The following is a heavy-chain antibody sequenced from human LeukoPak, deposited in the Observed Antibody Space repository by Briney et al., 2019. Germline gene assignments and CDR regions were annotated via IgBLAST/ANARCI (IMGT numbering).Heavy chain of an antibody. D-gene: IGHD1-7*01. CDR1: GYSFTTYW. J-gene: IGHJ4*02. V-gene: IGHV5-51*01. Sequence: GESLKISCKGSGYSFTTYWIGWVRQLPGKGLEWMGIIYPGDSDARYSPSFQGRVTISADKSINTAYLQWSTLKASDTAVYYCATPTLGTIGEYLFDYWGQGTLVTVSS. CDR3: ATPTLGTIGEYLFDY. CDR2: IYPGDSDA.